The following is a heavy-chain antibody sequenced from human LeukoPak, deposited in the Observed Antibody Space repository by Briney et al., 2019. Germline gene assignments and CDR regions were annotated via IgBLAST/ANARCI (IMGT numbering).Heavy chain of an antibody. D-gene: IGHD1-26*01. CDR2: IKSKTDGGTT. J-gene: IGHJ5*02. CDR1: GFTVSSNY. Sequence: VQPGGSLRLSCAASGFTVSSNYMSWVRQAPGRGLEWVGRIKSKTDGGTTDYAAPVKGRFTISRDDSKNTLYLQMNSLKTEDTAVYYCTTDLWFSSWELRSWGQGTLVTVSS. V-gene: IGHV3-15*01. CDR3: TTDLWFSSWELRS.